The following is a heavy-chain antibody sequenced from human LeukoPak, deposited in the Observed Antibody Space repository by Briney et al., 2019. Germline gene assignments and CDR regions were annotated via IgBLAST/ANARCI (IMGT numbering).Heavy chain of an antibody. V-gene: IGHV3-48*03. D-gene: IGHD6-6*01. CDR3: ARDQRVTGRPDIDY. J-gene: IGHJ4*02. CDR2: ISSSGSTI. CDR1: GFTFSSYE. Sequence: AGGSLRLSCAASGFTFSSYEMNWVRQAPGKGLEWVSYISSSGSTIYYADSVKGRFTISRDNAKNTLYLQMNNLRAEDTAMYYCARDQRVTGRPDIDYWGQGTLVIVSS.